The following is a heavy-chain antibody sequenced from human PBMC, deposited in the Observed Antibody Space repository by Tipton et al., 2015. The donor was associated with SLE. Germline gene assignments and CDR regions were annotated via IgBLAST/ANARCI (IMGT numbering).Heavy chain of an antibody. Sequence: TLSLTCAVYGASFSDYYWSWIRQPPGKGLEWIGEVSHRGTTNYNPSLDSRVTISVDTSNNQLSLKLTSVTATDTAVYYCARLSPLWFGEYTEYWGQGTLVTVTS. J-gene: IGHJ4*02. CDR3: ARLSPLWFGEYTEY. V-gene: IGHV4-34*01. CDR1: GASFSDYY. D-gene: IGHD3-10*01. CDR2: VSHRGTT.